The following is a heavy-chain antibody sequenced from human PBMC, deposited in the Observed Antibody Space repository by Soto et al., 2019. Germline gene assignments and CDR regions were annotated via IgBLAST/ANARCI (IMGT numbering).Heavy chain of an antibody. CDR2: ISYDGSNK. V-gene: IGHV3-30-3*01. CDR1: EFTFSSFW. D-gene: IGHD2-2*01. CDR3: ARDLGYCSSTSCLNGFDP. Sequence: GGSLRLSCAASEFTFSSFWMSWVRQAPGKGLEWVAVISYDGSNKYYADSVKGRFTISRDNSKNTLYLQMNSLRAEDTAVYYCARDLGYCSSTSCLNGFDPWGQGTLVTVSS. J-gene: IGHJ5*02.